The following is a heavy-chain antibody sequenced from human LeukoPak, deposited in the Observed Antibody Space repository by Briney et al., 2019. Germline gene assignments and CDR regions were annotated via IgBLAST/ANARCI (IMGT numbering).Heavy chain of an antibody. CDR2: IYYSGGS. V-gene: IGHV4-61*08. J-gene: IGHJ6*03. CDR1: GGSISSGGYS. CDR3: ARTTEGYCRGGSCYYFYYYMDV. Sequence: SETLSLTCAVSGGSISSGGYSWSWIRQPPGKGLEWIGFIYYSGGSNYNPSLKSRVTISVDTSKNQFSLKLSSVTAADTAVYYCARTTEGYCRGGSCYYFYYYMDVWGKGTTVTVSS. D-gene: IGHD2-15*01.